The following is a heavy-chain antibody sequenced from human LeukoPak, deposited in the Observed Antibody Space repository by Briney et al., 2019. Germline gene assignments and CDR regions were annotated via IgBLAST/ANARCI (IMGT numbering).Heavy chain of an antibody. CDR2: IYYTGIT. CDR1: GGSISSYY. CDR3: ATDYRYCSSTGCYNYYYMDV. V-gene: IGHV4-59*01. Sequence: SETLSLTCTVSGGSISSYYWSRIRQPPGKGLEWIGYIYYTGITNYNASLKSRVTISVDTSKNQFSLELTSVTAADTAVYYCATDYRYCSSTGCYNYYYMDVWGKGTTVTVSS. D-gene: IGHD2-2*02. J-gene: IGHJ6*03.